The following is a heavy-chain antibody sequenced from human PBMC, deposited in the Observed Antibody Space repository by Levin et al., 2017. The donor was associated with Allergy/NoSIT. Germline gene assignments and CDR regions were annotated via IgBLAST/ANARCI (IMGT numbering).Heavy chain of an antibody. Sequence: SETLSLTCTVSGGSISSSDYYWSWIRQPPGKGLEWIGYIYNSGSTYYNPSLKSRVTISVDTSKNQFSPKLSSVTAADTAVYYCHYYGSGSYLNVIPVKFDYWGQGTLVTVSS. D-gene: IGHD3-10*01. CDR2: IYNSGST. CDR3: HYYGSGSYLNVIPVKFDY. V-gene: IGHV4-30-4*01. J-gene: IGHJ4*02. CDR1: GGSISSSDYY.